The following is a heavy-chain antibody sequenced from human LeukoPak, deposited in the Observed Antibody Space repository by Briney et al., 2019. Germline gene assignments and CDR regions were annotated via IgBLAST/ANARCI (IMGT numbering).Heavy chain of an antibody. CDR3: ARGSSGYPPFDY. J-gene: IGHJ4*02. CDR2: INPNSGGT. Sequence: ASVKVSCKASGYTFTGYYMHWVRQAPRQGLEWMGWINPNSGGTNYAQKFQGRVTMTRDTSISTAYMELSRLRSDDTAVYYCARGSSGYPPFDYWGQGTLVTVSS. CDR1: GYTFTGYY. V-gene: IGHV1-2*02. D-gene: IGHD3-22*01.